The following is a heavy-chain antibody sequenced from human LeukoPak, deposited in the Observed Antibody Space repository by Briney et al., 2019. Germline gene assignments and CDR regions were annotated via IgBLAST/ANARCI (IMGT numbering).Heavy chain of an antibody. V-gene: IGHV3-33*01. CDR1: GFTFSTYG. CDR2: IWYDGSNK. J-gene: IGHJ3*02. D-gene: IGHD3-10*01. CDR3: ARDTSGSYKAFDI. Sequence: PGRSLRLSCAASGFTFSTYGIHGVRQAPDKGLEWGAVIWYDGSNKYYADSVKGRFTISRDNSKNTLYLQMNSLRAEDTAVYYCARDTSGSYKAFDIWGQGTMVTVSS.